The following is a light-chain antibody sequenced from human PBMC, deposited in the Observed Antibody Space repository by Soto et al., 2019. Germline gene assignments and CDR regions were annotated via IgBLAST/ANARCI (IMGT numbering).Light chain of an antibody. CDR3: RSYTNINTRACV. Sequence: QSALTQPASVSGSPGQSITIYCNGTSGDIGSYNRVSWYQQHPGKAPKLIIYEVTDRPSGVSNRFSGSKSGNTASLTISGLQAEDEAEYYCRSYTNINTRACVFGTGTKLTVL. CDR2: EVT. V-gene: IGLV2-14*01. J-gene: IGLJ1*01. CDR1: SGDIGSYNR.